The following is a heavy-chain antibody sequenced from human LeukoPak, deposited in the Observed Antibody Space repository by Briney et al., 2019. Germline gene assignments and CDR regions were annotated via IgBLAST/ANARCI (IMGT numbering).Heavy chain of an antibody. Sequence: SETLSLTCTVPGGSISSYYWSWIRQPPGKGPEWIGYIYYSGSTNYNPSLKSRVTISVDTSKNQFSLKLSSVTAADTAVYYCARHPCSGGSCYSIDYWGQGTLVTVSS. CDR2: IYYSGST. J-gene: IGHJ4*02. V-gene: IGHV4-59*08. CDR1: GGSISSYY. CDR3: ARHPCSGGSCYSIDY. D-gene: IGHD2-15*01.